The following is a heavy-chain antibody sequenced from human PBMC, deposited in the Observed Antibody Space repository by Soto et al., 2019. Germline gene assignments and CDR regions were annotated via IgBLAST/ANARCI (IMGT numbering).Heavy chain of an antibody. V-gene: IGHV3-23*01. CDR2: IGGGGADT. Sequence: EAHMLESGGGLGQPGGSLRLSCAASGFTFSMYAMSWVRQAPGKGLEWVSSIGGGGADTYYADAVKGRFTISRDNSNNILFLEMTSLRVEDTAIYYCAKDRMDHNSVWDPFDIWGQGTMVTVS. D-gene: IGHD1-20*01. CDR1: GFTFSMYA. J-gene: IGHJ3*02. CDR3: AKDRMDHNSVWDPFDI.